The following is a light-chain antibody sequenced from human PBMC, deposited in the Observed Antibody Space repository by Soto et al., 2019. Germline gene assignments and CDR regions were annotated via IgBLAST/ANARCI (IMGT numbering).Light chain of an antibody. Sequence: EMVMTQSPATLSVSPGERATLSCRASQSVSNNYLAWYQQEPGQAPRLLIYGASNRATGIPDRFSGSGSGTDFTLTISRLEPEDFAVYYCQQYGSSGTFGQGTKVDIK. V-gene: IGKV3-20*01. CDR3: QQYGSSGT. CDR1: QSVSNNY. J-gene: IGKJ1*01. CDR2: GAS.